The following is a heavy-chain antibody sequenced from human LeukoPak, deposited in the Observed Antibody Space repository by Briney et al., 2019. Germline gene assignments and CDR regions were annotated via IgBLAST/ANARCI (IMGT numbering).Heavy chain of an antibody. V-gene: IGHV3-48*01. Sequence: GGSLRLSCAASGFTFSDYSMNLVRQAPGKGLEWVAYISSSRSTIYYADSVKGRFTISRDNAKNSLYLQMNSLRAEDTAVYYCAERFDYWGQGTLVTVSS. J-gene: IGHJ4*02. CDR3: AERFDY. D-gene: IGHD6-25*01. CDR2: ISSSRSTI. CDR1: GFTFSDYS.